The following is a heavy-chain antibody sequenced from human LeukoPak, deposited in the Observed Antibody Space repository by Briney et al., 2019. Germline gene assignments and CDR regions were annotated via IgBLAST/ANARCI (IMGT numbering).Heavy chain of an antibody. V-gene: IGHV1-18*01. J-gene: IGHJ5*02. D-gene: IGHD3-10*01. CDR2: ISAYSGNT. CDR3: ARHRSRMVRGGDWFDP. CDR1: GYSFSTYS. Sequence: ASVKVSCKASGYSFSTYSISWVRQAPGQGLEWMGWISAYSGNTNYAHKLQGRVTMTTDTSTSTAYMELRSLRSDDTAVYYCARHRSRMVRGGDWFDPWGQGTLVTVSS.